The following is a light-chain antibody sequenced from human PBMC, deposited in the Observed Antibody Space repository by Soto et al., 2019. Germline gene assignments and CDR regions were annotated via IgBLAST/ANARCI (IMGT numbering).Light chain of an antibody. CDR2: LEDSGNY. CDR1: SRHSSYI. V-gene: IGLV4-60*03. J-gene: IGLJ3*02. CDR3: ETWDSNTRV. Sequence: QLVLTHSSSASASLGSSVKLTCPLSSRHSSYIIAWHQQQPGKAPRYLMKLEDSGNYNKGSGVPDRFSGSSSGADRYLTISNLQSEDEADYYCETWDSNTRVFCGGTKLTVL.